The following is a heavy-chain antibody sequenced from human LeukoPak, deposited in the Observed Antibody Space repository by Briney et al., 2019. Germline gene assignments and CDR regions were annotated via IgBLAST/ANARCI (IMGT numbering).Heavy chain of an antibody. V-gene: IGHV1-2*02. Sequence: VKVSCKASGYTFTGYYMNWVRQAAPQGLEWMGWINPNSGGTNYAQKLQGRVTMTRDTSISTAYMELSRLRSDDTAVYYCARDRTRRGYSSGWYHFYWGQGTLVTVSS. CDR3: ARDRTRRGYSSGWYHFY. CDR1: GYTFTGYY. D-gene: IGHD6-19*01. J-gene: IGHJ4*02. CDR2: INPNSGGT.